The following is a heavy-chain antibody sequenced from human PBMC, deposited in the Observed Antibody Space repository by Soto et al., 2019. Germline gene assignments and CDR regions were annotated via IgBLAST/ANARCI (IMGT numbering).Heavy chain of an antibody. CDR2: INAGNGNT. V-gene: IGHV1-3*01. Sequence: QVQLVQSGAEVKKPGASVKVSCKASGYTFTSYAMHWVRQAPGQRLEWMGWINAGNGNTKYSQKFQGRVTITRETSASTAYMELSSLRSEDTAVYYCARDALVVTMVRGVTRPGWFDPLGQGTLVTVSS. D-gene: IGHD3-10*01. CDR3: ARDALVVTMVRGVTRPGWFDP. J-gene: IGHJ5*02. CDR1: GYTFTSYA.